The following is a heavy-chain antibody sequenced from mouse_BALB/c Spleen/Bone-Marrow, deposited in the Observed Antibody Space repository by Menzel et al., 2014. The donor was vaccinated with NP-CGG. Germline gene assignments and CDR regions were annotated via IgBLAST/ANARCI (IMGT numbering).Heavy chain of an antibody. V-gene: IGHV2-3*01. CDR2: IWGDGST. J-gene: IGHJ4*01. CDR3: AKPEDGYAMDY. Sequence: VQLQESGPGLVAPSQSLSITCTVSGFSLTSNGVSWVRQPPGKGLEWLGVIWGDGSTKYHSALISRLSISKDNSKSRVFLKLNSQHTDDTATYYCAKPEDGYAMDYWGQGTSVTVSS. D-gene: IGHD2-3*01. CDR1: GFSLTSNG.